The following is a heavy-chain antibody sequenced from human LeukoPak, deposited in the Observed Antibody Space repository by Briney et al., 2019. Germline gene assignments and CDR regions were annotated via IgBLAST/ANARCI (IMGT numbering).Heavy chain of an antibody. CDR1: GGSISSYY. CDR3: ARGLRGSLRYYFDY. J-gene: IGHJ4*02. D-gene: IGHD1-26*01. CDR2: IYYSGST. V-gene: IGHV4-59*01. Sequence: SETLSLTCTVSGGSISSYYWSWIRQPPGKGLEWIGYIYYSGSTNYNPSLKSRVTISVDTSKNQFSLKPSSVTAADTAVYYCARGLRGSLRYYFDYWGQGTLVTVSS.